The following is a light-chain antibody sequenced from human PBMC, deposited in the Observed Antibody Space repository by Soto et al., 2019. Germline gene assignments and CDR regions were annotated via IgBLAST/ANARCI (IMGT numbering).Light chain of an antibody. CDR2: DAY. CDR3: QQRHMWPIT. J-gene: IGKJ5*01. Sequence: EVVLTQSPVTLSLSPGERATLSCRASQSFRGLLAWYQQKPGQAPRLLIYDAYNRATGIPPRFSGSGSGTDFTLTISSLEPGDSAVYYFQQRHMWPITFGQVTRLEI. V-gene: IGKV3-11*01. CDR1: QSFRGL.